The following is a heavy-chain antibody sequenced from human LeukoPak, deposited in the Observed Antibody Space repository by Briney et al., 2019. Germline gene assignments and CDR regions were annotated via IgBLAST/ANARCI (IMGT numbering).Heavy chain of an antibody. V-gene: IGHV3-23*01. CDR2: TTGGGGST. Sequence: GGSLRLSCAASGFTFSTYAMSWVRQAPGKGLEWVSTTTGGGGSTYYADSVKGRFTISRDNSKNTLYLQMNSLRAEDTAVYYCAKVDSYGSGSYFDYWGQGTLVTVSA. CDR1: GFTFSTYA. J-gene: IGHJ4*02. D-gene: IGHD3-10*01. CDR3: AKVDSYGSGSYFDY.